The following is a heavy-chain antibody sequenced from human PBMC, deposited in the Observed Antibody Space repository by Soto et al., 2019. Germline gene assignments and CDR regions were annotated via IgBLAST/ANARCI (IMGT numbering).Heavy chain of an antibody. CDR1: GGSFSGYY. J-gene: IGHJ3*02. V-gene: IGHV4-34*01. D-gene: IGHD4-17*01. CDR2: INHSGST. CDR3: AISLPNDYGHAFDI. Sequence: PSETLSLTCAVYGGSFSGYYWSWIRQPPGKGLEWIGEINHSGSTNYNPSLKSRVTISVDTSKNQFSLKLSSVTAADTAVYYCAISLPNDYGHAFDIWGQGTIV.